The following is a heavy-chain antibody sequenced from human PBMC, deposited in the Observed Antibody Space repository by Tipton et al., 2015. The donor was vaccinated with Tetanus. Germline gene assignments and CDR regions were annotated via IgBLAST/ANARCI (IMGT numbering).Heavy chain of an antibody. J-gene: IGHJ2*01. D-gene: IGHD3-9*01. Sequence: QSGAEVKKPGESLKISCRGSGYNFTHYSIGWVRQMPGKGLEWVGIIDPRDSETFQGHGTISADKSISTAHLRWSSLEASDTAIYYCARRRSAILSGSYHWYFDIWGRGTLVIVSS. CDR3: ARRRSAILSGSYHWYFDI. CDR2: IDPRDSET. V-gene: IGHV5-51*01. CDR1: GYNFTHYS.